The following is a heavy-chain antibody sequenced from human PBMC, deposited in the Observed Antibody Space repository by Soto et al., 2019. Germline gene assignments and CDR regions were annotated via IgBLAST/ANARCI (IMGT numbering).Heavy chain of an antibody. V-gene: IGHV3-21*05. D-gene: IGHD6-13*01. J-gene: IGHJ4*02. CDR1: GFTFSTYS. CDR3: ARTIAAAGIFYYFDY. Sequence: PGGSLRLSCAASGFTFSTYSMNWVRQAPGKGLEWVSYISSSSSYKNYADSVKGRFTISRDNAKNSLYLQMNSLRAEDTAVYYCARTIAAAGIFYYFDYWGQGTLVTVSS. CDR2: ISSSSSYK.